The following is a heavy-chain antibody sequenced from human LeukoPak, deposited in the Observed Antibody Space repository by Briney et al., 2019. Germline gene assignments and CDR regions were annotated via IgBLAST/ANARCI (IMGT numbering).Heavy chain of an antibody. CDR1: GGSISSYY. J-gene: IGHJ4*02. Sequence: PSETLSLTCTVSGGSISSYYWSWIRQPPGKGLEWIGYIYYSGSTNYNPSLKSRVTISVDTSKNQFSLKLSSVTAADTVVYYCARGLGYTSDWGQGTLVTVSS. V-gene: IGHV4-59*08. D-gene: IGHD1-1*01. CDR3: ARGLGYTSD. CDR2: IYYSGST.